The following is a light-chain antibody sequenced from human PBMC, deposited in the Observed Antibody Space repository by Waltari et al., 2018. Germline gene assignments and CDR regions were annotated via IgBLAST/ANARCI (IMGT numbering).Light chain of an antibody. CDR1: QSVKTS. CDR2: QAA. Sequence: CCARQSVKTSLPWYQQMPGQAPRLLSYQAAARATGIPDMSSARGSGKDVSLAFSRLEPEEFALYDCQQDVESPATFGEGTKVEIK. CDR3: QQDVESPAT. V-gene: IGKV3-20*01. J-gene: IGKJ1*01.